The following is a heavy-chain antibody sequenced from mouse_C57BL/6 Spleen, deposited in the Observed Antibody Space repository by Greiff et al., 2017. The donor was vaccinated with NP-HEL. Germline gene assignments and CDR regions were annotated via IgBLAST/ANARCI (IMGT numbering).Heavy chain of an antibody. Sequence: QVQLQQPGAELVKPGASVKLSCKASGYTFTSYWMHWVKQRPGQGLEWIGMIHPNSGSTKYTEKFKSKATLTVDTSSSPAYLQLSSLTSEDSAVYYCARRGDVECFDVWGTGTTVTVSS. J-gene: IGHJ1*03. CDR2: IHPNSGST. CDR3: ARRGDVECFDV. CDR1: GYTFTSYW. D-gene: IGHD3-3*01. V-gene: IGHV1-64*01.